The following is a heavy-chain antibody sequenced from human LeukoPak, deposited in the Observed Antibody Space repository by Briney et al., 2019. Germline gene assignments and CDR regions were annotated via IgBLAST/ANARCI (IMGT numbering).Heavy chain of an antibody. Sequence: PGRSLRLSCEASGFTFNNYAMHWVRQAPGKGLEWVALVSYDGSNNYSADTVKDRFSISRDNSKNTLYLQMNSLRPEDTAVYYCARAYYYDSSGYYYDFLPYLGYWGQGTLVTVSS. CDR1: GFTFNNYA. D-gene: IGHD3-22*01. J-gene: IGHJ4*02. CDR2: VSYDGSNN. CDR3: ARAYYYDSSGYYYDFLPYLGY. V-gene: IGHV3-30-3*01.